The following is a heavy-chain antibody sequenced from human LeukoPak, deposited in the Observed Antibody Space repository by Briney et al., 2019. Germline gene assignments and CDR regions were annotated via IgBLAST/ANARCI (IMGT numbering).Heavy chain of an antibody. CDR1: GFTFSSYE. CDR2: ISSSGSTI. V-gene: IGHV3-48*03. Sequence: GGSLRLSCAASGFTFSSYEMNWVRQAPGKGLEWVSYISSSGSTIYYADSVKGRFTISRANAKNSLYLQMNSLRAEDTAVYYCAREDSDIVVVTVHGERYFDYWGQGTLVTVSS. CDR3: AREDSDIVVVTVHGERYFDY. D-gene: IGHD2-21*02. J-gene: IGHJ4*02.